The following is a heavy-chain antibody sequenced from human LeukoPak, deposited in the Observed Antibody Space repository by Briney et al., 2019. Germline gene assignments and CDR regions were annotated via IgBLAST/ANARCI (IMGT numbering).Heavy chain of an antibody. CDR3: ASLRGYSGYDLGVDYFDY. J-gene: IGHJ4*02. CDR1: GFTFSSYG. D-gene: IGHD5-12*01. Sequence: GGSLRLSCAASGFTFSSYGMNWVRQAPGKGLEWVSFISSSSSYIYYADSVKGRFTISRDNAKNSLYLQMNSLRAEDTAVYYCASLRGYSGYDLGVDYFDYWGQGTLVTVSS. V-gene: IGHV3-21*01. CDR2: ISSSSSYI.